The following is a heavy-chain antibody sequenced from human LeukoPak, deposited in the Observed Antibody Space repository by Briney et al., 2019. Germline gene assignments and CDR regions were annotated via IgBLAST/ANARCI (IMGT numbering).Heavy chain of an antibody. V-gene: IGHV4-4*02. Sequence: SETLSLTCTVSGDSINSLDLWSWVRQPPGKGLEWIGEMYLSGTTHSNPSVKSRVTISIDKSENQFFLNLSSVTAADTAVYYCAGLVGRYSSGLYYYYFDYWGQGTLVTVSS. CDR1: GDSINSLDL. D-gene: IGHD3-22*01. J-gene: IGHJ4*02. CDR3: AGLVGRYSSGLYYYYFDY. CDR2: MYLSGTT.